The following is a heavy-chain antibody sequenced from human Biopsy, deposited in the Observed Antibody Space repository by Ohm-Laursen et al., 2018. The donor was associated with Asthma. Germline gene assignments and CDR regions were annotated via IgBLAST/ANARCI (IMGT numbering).Heavy chain of an antibody. CDR2: VSHTGST. J-gene: IGHJ4*02. Sequence: GTLSLTCTVSGGSIRSHDWTWIRLPPGKGLEYIGDVSHTGSTNYNPSLKSRVTMSLDTSKNQFSLRLTSVTPADTAVYYCARDVDLRSVYWGQGTLVTVSS. V-gene: IGHV4-59*11. CDR3: ARDVDLRSVY. D-gene: IGHD2-15*01. CDR1: GGSIRSHD.